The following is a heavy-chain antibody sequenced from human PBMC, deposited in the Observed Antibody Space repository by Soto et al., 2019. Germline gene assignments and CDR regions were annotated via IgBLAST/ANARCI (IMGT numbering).Heavy chain of an antibody. V-gene: IGHV3-7*05. J-gene: IGHJ3*02. CDR2: INRDGSKK. Sequence: EVQLEESGGDLVQPGGSLRLSCAASGFTLSAYWMTWVRQAPGKGLEWVANINRDGSKKSYLDSVRGRFTISRDNVGNSLYLQMDSLSADDTALYYCARDVSPASSSLYLDAFDIWGQGTMVTVSS. CDR3: ARDVSPASSSLYLDAFDI. CDR1: GFTLSAYW. D-gene: IGHD6-13*01.